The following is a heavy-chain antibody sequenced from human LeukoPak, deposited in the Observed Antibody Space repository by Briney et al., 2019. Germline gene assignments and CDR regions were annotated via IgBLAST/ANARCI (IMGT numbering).Heavy chain of an antibody. J-gene: IGHJ4*02. CDR2: IYSSGST. D-gene: IGHD3-16*01. CDR3: ARGHWALDC. V-gene: IGHV4-4*07. Sequence: SETLSLTCTVSGGSFSSYYWSWIRQPVGKGLEWIGRIYSSGSTNYNPSLKSRVIMSIDTSKNQFSLKVRSVTAADTAVYYCARGHWALDCWGQGPLVTVSS. CDR1: GGSFSSYY.